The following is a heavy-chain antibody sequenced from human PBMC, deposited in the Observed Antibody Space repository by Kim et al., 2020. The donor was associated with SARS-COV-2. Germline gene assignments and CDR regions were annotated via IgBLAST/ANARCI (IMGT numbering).Heavy chain of an antibody. CDR1: GGSISSSSYY. CDR3: ARVIVKQWLAFYYFDY. Sequence: SETLSLTCTVSGGSISSSSYYWGWIRQPPGKGLEWIGSIYYSGSTYYNPSLKSRVTISVDTSKNQFSLKLSSVTAADTAVYYCARVIVKQWLAFYYFDY. CDR2: IYYSGST. J-gene: IGHJ4*01. V-gene: IGHV4-39*07. D-gene: IGHD6-19*01.